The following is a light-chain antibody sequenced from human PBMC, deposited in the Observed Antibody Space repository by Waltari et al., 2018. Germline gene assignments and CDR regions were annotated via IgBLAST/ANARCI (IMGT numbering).Light chain of an antibody. CDR2: GDS. CDR3: QVWDSDSDHVV. V-gene: IGLV3-21*02. J-gene: IGLJ2*01. Sequence: SYVLTQPPSVSVSPGQTASISCDGNNIGNKIVPWYQQRPGQAPGLVVFGDSDRPSRIPAGCSGSNSGTTATLYISRVEAADEADYHCQVWDSDSDHVVFGGGTRLTVL. CDR1: NIGNKI.